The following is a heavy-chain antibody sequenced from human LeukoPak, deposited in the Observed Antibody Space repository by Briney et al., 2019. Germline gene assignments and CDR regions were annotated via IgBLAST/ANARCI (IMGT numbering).Heavy chain of an antibody. CDR1: GFTFSAYP. CDR2: INGDSSYI. J-gene: IGHJ4*02. Sequence: GGSLRLSCAASGFTFSAYPIEWVRQAPGKGLEWVSSINGDSSYIYYADSVKGRFTIARDNAKNSLHLQMNSLRAEDTAVYYCASGLNMVTVPFDYWGQGTLVTVSS. D-gene: IGHD2-21*02. CDR3: ASGLNMVTVPFDY. V-gene: IGHV3-21*04.